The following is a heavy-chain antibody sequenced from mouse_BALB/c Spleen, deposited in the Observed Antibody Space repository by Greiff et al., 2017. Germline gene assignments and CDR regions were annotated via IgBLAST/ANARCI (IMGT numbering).Heavy chain of an antibody. D-gene: IGHD1-1*01. V-gene: IGHV5-6*01. J-gene: IGHJ2*01. Sequence: EVMLVESGGDLVKPGGSLKLPCAASGFTFSSYGMSWVRQTPDKRLEWVATISSGGSYTYYPDSVKGRFTISRDNAKNTLYLQMSSLKSEDTAMYYCASLNYYYGSRPWGQGTTLTVSS. CDR1: GFTFSSYG. CDR3: ASLNYYYGSRP. CDR2: ISSGGSYT.